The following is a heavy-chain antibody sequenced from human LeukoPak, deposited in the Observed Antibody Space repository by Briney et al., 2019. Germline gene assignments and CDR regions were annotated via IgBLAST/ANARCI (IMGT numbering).Heavy chain of an antibody. Sequence: SETLSLTCAVYGGSFSGYYWSWVRQPPGKGLEWIGEIHHSGSTNYNPSLKSRVTISVDTSKNQFSLKLSSVTAADTDVDYCARYGGGYGTGSYYYYMDVWGKGTTVTVSS. CDR1: GGSFSGYY. J-gene: IGHJ6*03. V-gene: IGHV4-34*01. CDR2: IHHSGST. CDR3: ARYGGGYGTGSYYYYMDV. D-gene: IGHD5-12*01.